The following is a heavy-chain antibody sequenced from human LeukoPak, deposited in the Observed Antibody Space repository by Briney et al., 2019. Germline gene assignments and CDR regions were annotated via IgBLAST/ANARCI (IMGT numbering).Heavy chain of an antibody. CDR1: GASMSSGGYS. V-gene: IGHV4-30-2*01. D-gene: IGHD1-1*01. Sequence: SETLSLTCAVSGASMSSGGYSWSWPRQPPGKGLEWIGYIYRDGSTSYNPSLKSRLTISVDLSKNQFSLKLSSVTAADTAVYYCGRGSVAGTGLFDHWGQGILVTVSS. CDR3: GRGSVAGTGLFDH. J-gene: IGHJ4*02. CDR2: IYRDGST.